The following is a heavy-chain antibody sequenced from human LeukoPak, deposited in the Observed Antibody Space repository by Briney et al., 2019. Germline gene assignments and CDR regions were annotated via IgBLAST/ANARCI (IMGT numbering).Heavy chain of an antibody. Sequence: PGGSLRLSCAASGFTFSTYAMSWVRQAPGQGLEWVSSISSTAATTYYADSVRGRFTVSRDNAMNTLYLQLSSLRVEDTAVYYCARRTLFGVIKPPDYWGQGTLVTVSS. CDR1: GFTFSTYA. CDR3: ARRTLFGVIKPPDY. J-gene: IGHJ4*02. V-gene: IGHV3-23*01. D-gene: IGHD3-3*01. CDR2: ISSTAATT.